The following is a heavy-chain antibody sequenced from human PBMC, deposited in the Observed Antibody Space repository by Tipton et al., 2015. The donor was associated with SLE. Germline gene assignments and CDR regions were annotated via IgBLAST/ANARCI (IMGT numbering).Heavy chain of an antibody. J-gene: IGHJ6*03. CDR1: GYTFTSYG. V-gene: IGHV1-18*04. CDR2: ISAYNGNT. D-gene: IGHD6-6*01. CDR3: ARSEYSSSSYYHYYMDV. Sequence: QLVQSGAEVKKPGASVKVSCKASGYTFTSYGISWVRQAPGQGLEWMGWISAYNGNTNYAQKLQGRVTITRDTSASIAYMELSSLRSEDTAVYYCARSEYSSSSYYHYYMDVWGKGTTVTVSS.